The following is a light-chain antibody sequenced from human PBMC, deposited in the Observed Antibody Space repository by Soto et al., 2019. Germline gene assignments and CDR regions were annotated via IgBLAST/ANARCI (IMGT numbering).Light chain of an antibody. Sequence: IVLTQSPATLSVSHGERATLSCRASESVSRNLAWYQQKPGQAPRLLIYGASTRATGIPSRFSGSGSGTEFTLTISSLQSEDFAVYYCQQYNNWPLTFGGGTKVDIK. CDR1: ESVSRN. V-gene: IGKV3-15*01. J-gene: IGKJ4*01. CDR2: GAS. CDR3: QQYNNWPLT.